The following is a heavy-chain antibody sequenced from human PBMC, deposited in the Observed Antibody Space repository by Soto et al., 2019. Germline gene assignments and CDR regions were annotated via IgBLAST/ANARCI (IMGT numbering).Heavy chain of an antibody. J-gene: IGHJ4*02. CDR1: GGSISSYY. CDR3: ARIVMGYYGSGSYYNFDY. V-gene: IGHV4-59*01. D-gene: IGHD3-10*01. CDR2: IYYSGST. Sequence: SETLSLTCTVSGGSISSYYWSWIRQPPGKGLEWIGYIYYSGSTNYNPSLKSRVTISVDTSKNQFSLKLSSVTAADTAVYYCARIVMGYYGSGSYYNFDYWGQGTLVTVSS.